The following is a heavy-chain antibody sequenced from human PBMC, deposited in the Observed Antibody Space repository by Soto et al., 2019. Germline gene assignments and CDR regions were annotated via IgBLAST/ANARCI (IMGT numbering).Heavy chain of an antibody. V-gene: IGHV4-34*01. CDR3: VRGRILRLRFGDFDS. J-gene: IGHJ4*02. Sequence: SETLSLTCAVYGKSLSGYYWSWIRQPPGKALEWIGEINHSGNTNYNPSLKSRVTISLDTSKNQFSLDLTSVTAADTAVYYCVRGRILRLRFGDFDSWGQGTLVTVSS. CDR1: GKSLSGYY. D-gene: IGHD5-12*01. CDR2: INHSGNT.